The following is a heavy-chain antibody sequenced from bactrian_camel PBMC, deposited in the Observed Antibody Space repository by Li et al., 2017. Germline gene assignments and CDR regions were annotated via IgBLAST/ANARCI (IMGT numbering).Heavy chain of an antibody. V-gene: IGHV3S53*01. D-gene: IGHD2*01. J-gene: IGHJ4*01. CDR1: GAYFSTGC. CDR3: AAGSGVILPLDSKEYGL. Sequence: VQLVESGGGSVQAGGSLRLSCAASGAYFSTGCVGWFRQAPGKEREGLGAIDTDDTTTVADSVKGRFTISKDNAKNTLYLQMDSLKPEDTAMYYCAAGSGVILPLDSKEYGLWGQGTQVTVS. CDR2: IDTDDTT.